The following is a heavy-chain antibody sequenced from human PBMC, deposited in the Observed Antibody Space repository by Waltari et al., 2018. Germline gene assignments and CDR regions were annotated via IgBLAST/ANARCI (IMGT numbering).Heavy chain of an antibody. J-gene: IGHJ4*02. V-gene: IGHV3-30*02. CDR3: ASGGKIVAVPADY. Sequence: QAQLVESGGGVVHPGGSLRLSCTASGFSFRSYGMHWVRQTPGKGLEWVAFIRYDGSDKYYADSVKGRFTISRDTSKNTLYLQMNSLRSEDTAVYYCASGGKIVAVPADYWGQGTLVTVSS. CDR1: GFSFRSYG. CDR2: IRYDGSDK. D-gene: IGHD2-2*01.